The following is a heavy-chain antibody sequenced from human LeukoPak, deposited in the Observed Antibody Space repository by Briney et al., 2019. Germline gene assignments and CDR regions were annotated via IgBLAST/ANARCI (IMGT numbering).Heavy chain of an antibody. J-gene: IGHJ5*02. V-gene: IGHV3-7*01. CDR1: GFTFSSYW. D-gene: IGHD6-19*01. Sequence: GGSLRLSCAASGFTFSSYWMSWVRQAPGKGMEWVANIKQDGSEKYYVDSVKGRFTISRDNAKNSLYLQMNSLRAEDTAVYYCARIAVAGRGNWFDPWGQGTLVTVSS. CDR2: IKQDGSEK. CDR3: ARIAVAGRGNWFDP.